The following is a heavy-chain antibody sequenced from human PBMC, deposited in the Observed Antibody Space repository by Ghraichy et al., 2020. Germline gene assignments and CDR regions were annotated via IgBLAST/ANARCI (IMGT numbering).Heavy chain of an antibody. CDR1: GFTFSSYA. CDR2: ISGSGGNT. Sequence: GGSLRLSCAASGFTFSSYAMSWVRQAPGKGLEWVSAISGSGGNTYYADSVKGRFTISRDNSKNTLYLQMNSLRAEDTAVYYCAKDPGDYYGSGSYLGSFDYWGQGTLVTVSS. J-gene: IGHJ4*02. D-gene: IGHD3-10*01. CDR3: AKDPGDYYGSGSYLGSFDY. V-gene: IGHV3-23*01.